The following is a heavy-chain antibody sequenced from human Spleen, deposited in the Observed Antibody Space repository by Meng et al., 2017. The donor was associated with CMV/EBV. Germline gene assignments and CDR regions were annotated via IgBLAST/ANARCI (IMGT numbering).Heavy chain of an antibody. D-gene: IGHD3-10*01. CDR2: ISGSGGST. V-gene: IGHV3-23*01. CDR1: GFTFSSYA. Sequence: GSLKISCAASGFTFSSYAMSWVRQAPGKGLEWVSAISGSGGSTYYADSVKGRFTISRDNSKNTLYLQMNSLRAEDTAVYYCAKTPRGFGELLYSFFDYWGQGTLVTVSS. CDR3: AKTPRGFGELLYSFFDY. J-gene: IGHJ4*02.